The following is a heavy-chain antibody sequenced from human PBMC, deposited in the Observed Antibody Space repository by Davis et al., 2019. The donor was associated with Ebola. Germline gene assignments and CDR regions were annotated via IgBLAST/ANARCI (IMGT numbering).Heavy chain of an antibody. CDR2: IHPGDSET. D-gene: IGHD6-19*01. J-gene: IGHJ5*02. Sequence: GESLKISCKGSGYSFTNYWIGWVRQMPGKGLEWMGIIHPGDSETRYSPSFQGQVTISADKSISTAYLQWSSPKASDTAMYYCAKQGSSGWYNWFDPWGQGTLVTVSS. V-gene: IGHV5-51*01. CDR3: AKQGSSGWYNWFDP. CDR1: GYSFTNYW.